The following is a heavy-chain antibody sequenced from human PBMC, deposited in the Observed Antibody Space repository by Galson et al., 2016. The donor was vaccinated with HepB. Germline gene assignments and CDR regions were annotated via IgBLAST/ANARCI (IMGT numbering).Heavy chain of an antibody. V-gene: IGHV3-64D*09. CDR1: GFNFRNYA. D-gene: IGHD3-10*01. Sequence: SLRLSCAATGFNFRNYAMHWVRQAPGKGLEYVSAINSDGDDTYFGDSVKGRFSISRDNSKNTVYLQMSSLRPEDTAVYYCVKEIWFGDFWGQGTLVTVSS. CDR3: VKEIWFGDF. J-gene: IGHJ4*02. CDR2: INSDGDDT.